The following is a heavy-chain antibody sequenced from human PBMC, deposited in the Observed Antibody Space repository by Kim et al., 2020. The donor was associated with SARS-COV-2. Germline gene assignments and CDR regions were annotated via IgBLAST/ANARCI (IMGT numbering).Heavy chain of an antibody. J-gene: IGHJ4*02. CDR3: AGLSPGSGSYSYYFDY. D-gene: IGHD3-10*01. Sequence: LKSRVTISVDTSKNQFSLKLSSVTAADTAVYYCAGLSPGSGSYSYYFDYWGQGTLVTVSS. V-gene: IGHV4-30-2*04.